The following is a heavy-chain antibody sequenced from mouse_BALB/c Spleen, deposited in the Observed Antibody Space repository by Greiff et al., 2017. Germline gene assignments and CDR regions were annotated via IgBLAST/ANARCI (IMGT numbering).Heavy chain of an antibody. V-gene: IGHV1-7*01. CDR2: INPSTGYT. J-gene: IGHJ2*01. CDR3: ARNYGSSYDYFDY. Sequence: VKLQESGAELAKPGASVKMSCKASGYTFTSYWMHWVKQRPGQGLEWIGYINPSTGYTEYNQKFKDKATLTADKSSTTAYMQLSSLTSEDSAVYYCARNYGSSYDYFDYWGQGTTLTVSS. CDR1: GYTFTSYW. D-gene: IGHD1-1*01.